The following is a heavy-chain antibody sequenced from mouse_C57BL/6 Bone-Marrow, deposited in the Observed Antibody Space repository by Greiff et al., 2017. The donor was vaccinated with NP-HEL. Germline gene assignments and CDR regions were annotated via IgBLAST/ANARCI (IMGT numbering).Heavy chain of an antibody. Sequence: QVQLQQSGAELVKPGASVKMSCKASGYTFTSYWITWVKQRPGQGLEWIGDIYPGSGSTNYNEKFKSKATLTVDTSSSTAYMQLSSLTSEDSAVYYCAVYDGYFYYAMDYWGQGTSVTVSS. CDR3: AVYDGYFYYAMDY. D-gene: IGHD2-3*01. CDR2: IYPGSGST. V-gene: IGHV1-55*01. J-gene: IGHJ4*01. CDR1: GYTFTSYW.